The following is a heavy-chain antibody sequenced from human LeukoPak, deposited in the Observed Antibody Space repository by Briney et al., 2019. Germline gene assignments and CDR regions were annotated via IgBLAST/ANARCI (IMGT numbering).Heavy chain of an antibody. CDR2: ISSSRSYI. V-gene: IGHV3-21*01. CDR1: GCTFSSYN. CDR3: ARPLTDSSAALAGSDT. D-gene: IGHD3-22*01. J-gene: IGHJ3*02. Sequence: AGGSLRLSCAASGCTFSSYNMNWVRQAPGKGLEWVSSISSSRSYIYYADSVKGRFTISRDNAKNSLYLQMNSLRAEDTAVYYCARPLTDSSAALAGSDTCGPGKMVTVSS.